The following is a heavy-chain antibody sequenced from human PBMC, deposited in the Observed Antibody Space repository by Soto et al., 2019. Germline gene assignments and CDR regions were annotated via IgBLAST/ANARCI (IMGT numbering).Heavy chain of an antibody. Sequence: GGSLRLSCAASGFTFSSYTMSWDHQAPGKKLEWFSAISGSGGSTYYADSVKGRFTISRDNSNNTLYLQMNSLRAEDTAVYYCAKALRAGTLADLYFYYGMDVWGQVTTVTFSS. J-gene: IGHJ6*02. V-gene: IGHV3-23*01. CDR1: GFTFSSYT. CDR3: AKALRAGTLADLYFYYGMDV. D-gene: IGHD1-1*01. CDR2: ISGSGGST.